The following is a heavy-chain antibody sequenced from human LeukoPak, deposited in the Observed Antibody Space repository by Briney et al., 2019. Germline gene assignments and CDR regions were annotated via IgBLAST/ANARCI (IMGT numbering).Heavy chain of an antibody. CDR3: ARDRYYYDSSGYLSYWYFDL. J-gene: IGHJ2*01. Sequence: GGSLRLSCAASGFTFSSYSMNWVRLAPGKGLEWVSYISSSSSTIYYADSVKGRFTISRDNAKNSLYLQMNSLRDEDTAVYYCARDRYYYDSSGYLSYWYFDLWGRGTLVTVSS. V-gene: IGHV3-48*02. CDR1: GFTFSSYS. CDR2: ISSSSSTI. D-gene: IGHD3-22*01.